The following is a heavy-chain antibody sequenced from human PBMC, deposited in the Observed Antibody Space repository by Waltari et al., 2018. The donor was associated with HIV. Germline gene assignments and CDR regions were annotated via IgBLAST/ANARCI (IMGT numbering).Heavy chain of an antibody. D-gene: IGHD2-15*01. J-gene: IGHJ1*01. V-gene: IGHV4-39*07. CDR2: IYYSGST. CDR3: ASQPIEVVVVAAYRH. CDR1: GGSISSSSYY. Sequence: QLQLQESGTGLVKPSETLSLTCTVSGGSISSSSYYWGWIRQPPGKGLEWIGSIYYSGSTYYNPSLKSRVTISVDTSKNQFSLKLSSVTAADTAVYYCASQPIEVVVVAAYRHWGQGTLVTVSS.